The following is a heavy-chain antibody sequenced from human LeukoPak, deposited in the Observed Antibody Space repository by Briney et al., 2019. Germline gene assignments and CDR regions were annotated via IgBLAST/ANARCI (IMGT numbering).Heavy chain of an antibody. CDR2: IFQSGHT. D-gene: IGHD2-15*01. CDR1: GGSISSYY. CDR3: ARDTRTAQGFDY. J-gene: IGHJ4*02. Sequence: SETLSLTCTVSGGSISSYYWSWIRQPAGKGLEWTGSIFQSGHTYYSPSLKSRVTISVDTSNNRFSLSLSAVTAADTAIYYCARDTRTAQGFDYWGQGILVTVSS. V-gene: IGHV4-4*07.